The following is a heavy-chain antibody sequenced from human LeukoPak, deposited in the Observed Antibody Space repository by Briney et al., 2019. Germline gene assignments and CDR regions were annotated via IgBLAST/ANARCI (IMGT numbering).Heavy chain of an antibody. CDR3: ARGGSGLGFDY. D-gene: IGHD3-10*01. V-gene: IGHV3-74*01. CDR1: GFTFSNYW. Sequence: GGSLRLSCAASGFTFSNYWMNWVRQVPGKGLMWVSRMSGDGSSTNYADSVKGRFTISRDNAKNSLYLQMNSLRAEDTAVYYCARGGSGLGFDYWGQGTLVTVSS. CDR2: MSGDGSST. J-gene: IGHJ4*02.